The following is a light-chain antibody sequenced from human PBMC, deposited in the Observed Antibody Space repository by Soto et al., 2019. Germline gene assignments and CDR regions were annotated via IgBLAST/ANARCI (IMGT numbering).Light chain of an antibody. CDR1: NSNIGGNS. Sequence: QSVLTQAPSASGTPGQRVTISCSGSNSNIGGNSVSWYHHLPGTAPKLLIFNNSQRPSGVPDRFSGSKSGTSASLAISGLQSEDEADYYCASWDDSLNGHWVFGGGTSSPS. CDR2: NNS. V-gene: IGLV1-44*01. CDR3: ASWDDSLNGHWV. J-gene: IGLJ3*02.